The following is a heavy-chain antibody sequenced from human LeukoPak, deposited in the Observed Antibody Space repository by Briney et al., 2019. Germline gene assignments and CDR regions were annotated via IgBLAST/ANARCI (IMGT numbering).Heavy chain of an antibody. CDR1: GGSISTYY. Sequence: SETLSLTCTVSGGSISTYYWSWIRQPPGKGLEWIGYIYYRGTTDYDPSLKSRVTLSVDTSKNQFSLKLSSVTAADTAVYYCVRAYNDSRGYFKIDYWGQGTLVNVS. CDR2: IYYRGTT. J-gene: IGHJ4*02. D-gene: IGHD3-22*01. V-gene: IGHV4-59*01. CDR3: VRAYNDSRGYFKIDY.